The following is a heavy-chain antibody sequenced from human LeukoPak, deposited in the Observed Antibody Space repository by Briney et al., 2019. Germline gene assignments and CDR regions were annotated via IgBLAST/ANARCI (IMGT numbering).Heavy chain of an antibody. D-gene: IGHD3-9*01. J-gene: IGHJ4*02. CDR1: GFTFSTYS. CDR2: ISDGGTTA. CDR3: AKWGPYDILTGRIN. Sequence: PGGSLRLSCAASGFTFSTYSINWVRQAPGKGLEWVSFISDGGTTAYYADSVKGRFTISRDNAKNSLYLQMNSLRAEDTAVYYCAKWGPYDILTGRINWGQGTLVTVSS. V-gene: IGHV3-48*01.